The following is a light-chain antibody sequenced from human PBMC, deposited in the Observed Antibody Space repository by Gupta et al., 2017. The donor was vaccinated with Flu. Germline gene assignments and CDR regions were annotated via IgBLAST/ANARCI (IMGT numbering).Light chain of an antibody. CDR1: QTVSTQ. CDR2: DGS. J-gene: IGKJ1*01. CDR3: VQRFNWPWT. V-gene: IGKV3-11*01. Sequence: PATCSWPPGERATLSCRASQTVSTQLAWYQQKPGQAPRLLIYDGSNRATGIPARFSGSGSGTDFTLTISSLEPEDFAVYYCVQRFNWPWTFAKGPRWKSN.